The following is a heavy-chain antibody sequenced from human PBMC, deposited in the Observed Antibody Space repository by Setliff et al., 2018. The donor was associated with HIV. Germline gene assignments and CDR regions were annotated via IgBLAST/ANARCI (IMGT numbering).Heavy chain of an antibody. CDR2: ISVYNGNT. Sequence: ASVKVSCKPSGYTFTSYGINWVRQAPGQGLEWMGWISVYNGNTNYARKLQGRVTMTTDTSTRTVYMELRSLRSDDTAVYYCASVNSGSYVGPLDFWGQGTMVTVSS. V-gene: IGHV1-18*01. D-gene: IGHD1-26*01. CDR1: GYTFTSYG. J-gene: IGHJ3*01. CDR3: ASVNSGSYVGPLDF.